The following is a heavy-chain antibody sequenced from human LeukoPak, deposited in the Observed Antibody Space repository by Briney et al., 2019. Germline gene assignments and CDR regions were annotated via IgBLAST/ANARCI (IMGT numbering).Heavy chain of an antibody. V-gene: IGHV4-59*01. CDR1: GGSISSYY. Sequence: PSETLSLTCSVSGGSISSYYWTWIRQPPGKGLEWIGYVYDSDTTNYNPSLQSRVTISFDTSNNQFSLTLTSVSAADTAVYFCARDLGMADFDYWGQGTLVTVSS. CDR3: ARDLGMADFDY. J-gene: IGHJ4*02. D-gene: IGHD6-13*01. CDR2: VYDSDTT.